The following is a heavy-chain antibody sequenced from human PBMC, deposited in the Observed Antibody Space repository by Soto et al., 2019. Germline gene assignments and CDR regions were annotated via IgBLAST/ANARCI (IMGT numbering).Heavy chain of an antibody. CDR3: VKDFRVGYDWTHD. CDR2: IRGGGGPT. V-gene: IGHV3-23*01. Sequence: EVQLLESGGDLVQPGGSLRLSCAASGFTFSNYAMSWVRQAPGKGLEWVSLIRGGGGPTNYADSVKGRFTVSRGNSNNMLFLQMSSLRADDTSVYYCVKDFRVGYDWTHDWGQGTLVTVSS. D-gene: IGHD5-12*01. J-gene: IGHJ4*02. CDR1: GFTFSNYA.